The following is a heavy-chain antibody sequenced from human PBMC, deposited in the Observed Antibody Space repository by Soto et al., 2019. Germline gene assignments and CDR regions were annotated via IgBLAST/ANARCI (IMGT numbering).Heavy chain of an antibody. D-gene: IGHD3-3*01. CDR3: ARDWTGDTCPCLDV. Sequence: EVQLLESGGGLVQPGGSLRLSCAAAGFTFSNYALTWVRQSPGKGLEWVSTFSGSGGSTYYADSVRGRFTISRDNSKNTLLLQMNSLRVEDTAIYSCARDWTGDTCPCLDVWGQGTTVSVSS. CDR1: GFTFSNYA. V-gene: IGHV3-23*01. J-gene: IGHJ6*02. CDR2: FSGSGGST.